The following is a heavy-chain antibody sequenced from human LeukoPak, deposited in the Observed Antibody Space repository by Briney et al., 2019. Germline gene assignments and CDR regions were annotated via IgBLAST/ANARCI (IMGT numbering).Heavy chain of an antibody. CDR2: IRGSGGST. J-gene: IGHJ4*02. Sequence: GGSLRLSCSASGFTFSSYAMSWVRQAPGKGLEWVSAIRGSGGSTYYADSVKGRFNISRDNSKNTLYLQMNSLRAEDTAVYYCAKTPKSVTGYRIPSYYFDYWGQGTLVTVSS. CDR1: GFTFSSYA. CDR3: AKTPKSVTGYRIPSYYFDY. D-gene: IGHD3-9*01. V-gene: IGHV3-23*01.